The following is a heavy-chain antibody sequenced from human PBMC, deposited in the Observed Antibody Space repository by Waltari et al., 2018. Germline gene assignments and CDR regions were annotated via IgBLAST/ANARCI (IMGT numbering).Heavy chain of an antibody. CDR3: ARGGVAARGGTLGMDV. CDR2: IYYSGST. Sequence: QLQLQESGPGLVKPSETLSLTCTVSGGSISSSSYYWGWIRQPPGKGLEWIGSIYYSGSTYYNPSLKSRVTISVDTSKNQFSLKLSSVTAADTAVYYCARGGVAARGGTLGMDVWGQGTTVTVSS. CDR1: GGSISSSSYY. J-gene: IGHJ6*02. V-gene: IGHV4-39*07. D-gene: IGHD6-6*01.